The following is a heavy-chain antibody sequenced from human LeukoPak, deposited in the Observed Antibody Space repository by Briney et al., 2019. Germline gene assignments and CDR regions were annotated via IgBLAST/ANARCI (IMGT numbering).Heavy chain of an antibody. V-gene: IGHV3-48*03. CDR1: GFTFSSYE. J-gene: IGHJ4*02. D-gene: IGHD3-10*01. CDR2: ISSGGSSI. CDR3: ARETPYGSGSRGDFDY. Sequence: GGSLRLSCAASGFTFSSYEMSWVRQAPGKGLEWVSYISSGGSSINYADSVRGRFTISRDNAKNSLYLQMNSLRADDTAVHYCARETPYGSGSRGDFDYWGQGTLVTVSS.